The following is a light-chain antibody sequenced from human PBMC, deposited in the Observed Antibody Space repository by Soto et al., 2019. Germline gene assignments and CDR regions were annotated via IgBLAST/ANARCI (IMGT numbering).Light chain of an antibody. Sequence: EIVMTQSPATLSVSPGERATLSCRASQSVSSNLAWYQQKPGQAPRRLIYGASTRATGIPARFSGSGSGTEFTLTISSRQSEDFAVYYCQQYNNWPPMTFGQGTRLEIK. J-gene: IGKJ5*01. V-gene: IGKV3-15*01. CDR2: GAS. CDR1: QSVSSN. CDR3: QQYNNWPPMT.